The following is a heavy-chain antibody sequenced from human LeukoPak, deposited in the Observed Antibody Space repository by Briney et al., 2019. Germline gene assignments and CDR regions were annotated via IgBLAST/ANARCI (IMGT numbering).Heavy chain of an antibody. CDR1: GYTFTHYG. CDR2: INTYNGDT. J-gene: IGHJ6*02. D-gene: IGHD4-23*01. V-gene: IGHV1-18*01. Sequence: ASVKVSCKASGYTFTHYGITWVRQAPGQGLAWMGWINTYNGDTKCAQKLQGRVTMTTDTSTSTAFMELRSLRSDDSAVYYCAGDYGGPCWDSYGMDVWGQGTTVTVSS. CDR3: AGDYGGPCWDSYGMDV.